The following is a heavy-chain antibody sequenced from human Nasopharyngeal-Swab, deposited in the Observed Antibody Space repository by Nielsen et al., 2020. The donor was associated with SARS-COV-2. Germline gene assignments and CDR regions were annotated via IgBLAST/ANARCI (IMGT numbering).Heavy chain of an antibody. J-gene: IGHJ4*02. CDR1: GASLISSY. CDR3: AKEGEGGPNYFEF. Sequence: SETLSLTCTVSGASLISSYWSWLRQTPGKGLEWIGYIYQNGYTNYNPSLKSRITMSIETSRKQFSLRLRSATAADTAMYYCAKEGEGGPNYFEFWGQGNLVTVSS. CDR2: IYQNGYT. D-gene: IGHD3-10*01. V-gene: IGHV4-59*01.